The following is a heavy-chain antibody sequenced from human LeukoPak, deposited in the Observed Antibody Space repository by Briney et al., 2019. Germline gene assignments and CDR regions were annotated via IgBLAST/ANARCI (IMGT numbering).Heavy chain of an antibody. Sequence: GGSLRLSCAASGFTFSSYSVNWVRQAPGKGLEWVSYISSSSSPIYYADSVKGRFTISRDNAKNLLYLQMNSLGDEDTAVYYCARDGRDGYNRAPGAFDIWGQGTMVTVSS. CDR2: ISSSSSPI. D-gene: IGHD5-24*01. V-gene: IGHV3-48*02. J-gene: IGHJ3*02. CDR1: GFTFSSYS. CDR3: ARDGRDGYNRAPGAFDI.